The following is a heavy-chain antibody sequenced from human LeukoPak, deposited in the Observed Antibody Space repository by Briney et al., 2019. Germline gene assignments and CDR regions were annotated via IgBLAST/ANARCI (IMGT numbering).Heavy chain of an antibody. V-gene: IGHV3-74*01. CDR2: INSDESTT. D-gene: IGHD5-12*01. CDR3: ARGDSGYDYNFFDD. J-gene: IGHJ4*02. CDR1: GFTFSSHC. Sequence: GGSLRLSCAASGFTFSSHCMHWVRQAPGKGLVWVSRINSDESTTNYADSVKGRFTISRDNAKNTLYLQMNSLRVEDTAVYYCARGDSGYDYNFFDDWGQGTLVTVSS.